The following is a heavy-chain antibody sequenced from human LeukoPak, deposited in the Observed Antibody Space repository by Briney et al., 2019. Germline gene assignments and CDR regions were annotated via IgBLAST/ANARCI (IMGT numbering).Heavy chain of an antibody. D-gene: IGHD2-21*02. CDR1: GGSISISSYY. Sequence: SETLSLTCTVSGGSISISSYYWGWIRQPPGKGLERIGYIYYSGSTNYNPSLKSRVTISVDTSKNQFSLKLSSVTAADTAVYYCARRTGLTAISWFDPWGQGTLVTVSS. CDR2: IYYSGST. J-gene: IGHJ5*02. V-gene: IGHV4-61*05. CDR3: ARRTGLTAISWFDP.